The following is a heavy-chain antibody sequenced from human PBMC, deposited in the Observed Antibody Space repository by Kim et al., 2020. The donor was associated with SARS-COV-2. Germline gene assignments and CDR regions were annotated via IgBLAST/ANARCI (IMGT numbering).Heavy chain of an antibody. J-gene: IGHJ6*02. CDR3: ARTSGYSYGVYYYGMDD. CDR1: GGSISSYY. Sequence: SETLSLTCTVSGGSISSYYWSWIRQPPGKGLEWIGYIYYSGSTNYNPSLKSRVTISVDTSKNQFSLKLSSVTAADTAVYYCARTSGYSYGVYYYGMDDWGQGTAVTVSS. D-gene: IGHD5-18*01. CDR2: IYYSGST. V-gene: IGHV4-59*01.